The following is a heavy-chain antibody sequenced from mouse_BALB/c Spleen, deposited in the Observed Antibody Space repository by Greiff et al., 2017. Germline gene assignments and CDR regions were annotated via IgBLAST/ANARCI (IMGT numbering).Heavy chain of an antibody. CDR1: GFSLTSYD. CDR2: IWTGGGT. V-gene: IGHV2-9-2*01. J-gene: IGHJ2*01. Sequence: VKLMESGPGLVAPSQSLSLTCTVSGFSLTSYDISWIRQPPGKGLEWLGVIWTGGGTNYNSAFMSRLSISKDNSKSQVFLKMNSLQTDDTAIYYCVRDYSFDYWGQGTTLTVSS. CDR3: VRDYSFDY.